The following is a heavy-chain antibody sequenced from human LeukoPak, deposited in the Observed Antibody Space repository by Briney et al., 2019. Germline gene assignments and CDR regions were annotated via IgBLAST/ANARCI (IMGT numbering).Heavy chain of an antibody. CDR3: ASIAVVRNFDY. J-gene: IGHJ4*02. CDR2: IIHSGST. D-gene: IGHD6-19*01. Sequence: PSETLSLTCSVSGGSISSSNYFWGWIRQPPGKGLEWIGEIIHSGSTNYNPSLKSRVTISVDTSKNQFSLKLSSVTAADTAVYYCASIAVVRNFDYWGQGTLVTVSS. V-gene: IGHV4-39*07. CDR1: GGSISSSNYF.